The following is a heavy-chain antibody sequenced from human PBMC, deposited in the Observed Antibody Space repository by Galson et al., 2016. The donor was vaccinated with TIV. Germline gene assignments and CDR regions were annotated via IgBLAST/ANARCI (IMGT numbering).Heavy chain of an antibody. CDR2: ISSTLSDT. Sequence: SLRLSCAASGFTFSGYSMNWVRQAPGKGLEWVSFISSTLSDTFYADSVKGRFSISRDNTKNSVYLQMNNLSAEDMAVYYCVSSRVTDVWRNFDFWGQGTLVTVSS. V-gene: IGHV3-21*01. CDR1: GFTFSGYS. D-gene: IGHD6-13*01. J-gene: IGHJ4*02. CDR3: VSSRVTDVWRNFDF.